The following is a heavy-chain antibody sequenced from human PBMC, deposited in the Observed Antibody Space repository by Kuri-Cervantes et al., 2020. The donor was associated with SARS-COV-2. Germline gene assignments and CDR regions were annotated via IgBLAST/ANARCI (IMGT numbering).Heavy chain of an antibody. J-gene: IGHJ6*03. CDR2: IYYSGST. Sequence: SGFSLSTSGMCVSWIRQPPGKGLEWIGYIYYSGSTNYNPSLKSRVTISVDTSKNQFSLKLSSVTAADTAVYYCARGVVGYSYYYMDDWGKGTTVTVSS. V-gene: IGHV4-61*08. CDR3: ARGVVGYSYYYMDD. CDR1: GFSLSTSGMC. D-gene: IGHD2-15*01.